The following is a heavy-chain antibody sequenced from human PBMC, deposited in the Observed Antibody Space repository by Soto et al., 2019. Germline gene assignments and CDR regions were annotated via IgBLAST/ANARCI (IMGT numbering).Heavy chain of an antibody. J-gene: IGHJ3*02. Sequence: GGSLRLSCAASGFTFSSSAISWVRQAPGQGLERVSAISGSGGSTYYADSAKGRFTTSRDNSKNTLYLQMNSLRAEDTAGCYCAKGGDYKTSGAFDIWGQGTMVNVSS. CDR1: GFTFSSSA. CDR3: AKGGDYKTSGAFDI. CDR2: ISGSGGST. V-gene: IGHV3-23*01. D-gene: IGHD4-17*01.